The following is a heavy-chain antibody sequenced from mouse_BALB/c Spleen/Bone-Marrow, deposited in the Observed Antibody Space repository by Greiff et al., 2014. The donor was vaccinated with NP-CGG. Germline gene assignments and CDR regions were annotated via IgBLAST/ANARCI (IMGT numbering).Heavy chain of an antibody. CDR2: INPGSGGT. J-gene: IGHJ4*01. V-gene: IGHV1-54*01. Sequence: VQLKESGAELVRPGTSVKVSCKASGYAFTNYLIEWAKQRPGQGLEWIGVINPGSGGTNYNEKFKAKATLTADKSSSTAYMQLSSLTSDDSAVYFCARCLTGTSAMDYWGQGTSVTVSS. CDR3: ARCLTGTSAMDY. CDR1: GYAFTNYL. D-gene: IGHD4-1*01.